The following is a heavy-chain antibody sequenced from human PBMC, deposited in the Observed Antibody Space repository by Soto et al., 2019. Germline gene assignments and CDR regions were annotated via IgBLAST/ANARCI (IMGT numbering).Heavy chain of an antibody. CDR1: GFTFSSYW. CDR3: ARVQGPQFDDSSWFDP. D-gene: IGHD3-22*01. J-gene: IGHJ5*02. CDR2: IKQDGSEK. V-gene: IGHV3-7*01. Sequence: GGSLRLSCAASGFTFSSYWMSWVRQAPGKGLEWVANIKQDGSEKYYVDSVKGRFTISRDNAKNSLYLQMNSLRAEDTAVYYCARVQGPQFDDSSWFDPWGQGTLVTVSS.